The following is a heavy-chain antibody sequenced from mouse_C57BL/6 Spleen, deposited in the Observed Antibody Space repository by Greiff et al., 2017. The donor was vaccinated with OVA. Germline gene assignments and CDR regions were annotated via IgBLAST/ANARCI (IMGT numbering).Heavy chain of an antibody. D-gene: IGHD2-1*01. CDR2: IHPNSGST. V-gene: IGHV1-64*01. J-gene: IGHJ2*01. CDR1: GYTFTSYW. Sequence: VKLKEPGAELVKPGASVKLSCKASGYTFTSYWMHWVKQRPGQGLEWIGMIHPNSGSTNYNEKFKSKATLTVDKSSSTAYMQLSSLTSEDSAVYYCAREDYGNYADFDYWGQGTTLTVSS. CDR3: AREDYGNYADFDY.